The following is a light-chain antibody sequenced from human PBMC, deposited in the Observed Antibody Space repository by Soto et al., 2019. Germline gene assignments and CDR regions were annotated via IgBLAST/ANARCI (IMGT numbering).Light chain of an antibody. V-gene: IGLV2-8*01. CDR2: EVS. Sequence: QSALTQPPSASGSPGQSVTISCTGTSSDDGGYNYVSWYQQHPGKAPKLMIYEVSKRPSGVPDRFSGSKSGNTASLTVSGLQAEDEADYYCSSYAGSNNRRVFGTGTKLTVL. CDR3: SSYAGSNNRRV. CDR1: SSDDGGYNY. J-gene: IGLJ1*01.